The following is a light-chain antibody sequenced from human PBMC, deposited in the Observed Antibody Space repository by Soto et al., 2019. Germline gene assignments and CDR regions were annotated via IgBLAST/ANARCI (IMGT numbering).Light chain of an antibody. V-gene: IGLV2-8*01. CDR3: TSYAGGNNV. CDR2: EVN. CDR1: SSDVGGYNY. Sequence: QSALTQPPSASGSPGQSVTISCTGTSSDVGGYNYVSWYQQHPGKVPKLMVYEVNKRPSGVPDRFSGSKSGNTPSLTISGLQAEDEADYYCTSYAGGNNVFGTGTKLTVL. J-gene: IGLJ1*01.